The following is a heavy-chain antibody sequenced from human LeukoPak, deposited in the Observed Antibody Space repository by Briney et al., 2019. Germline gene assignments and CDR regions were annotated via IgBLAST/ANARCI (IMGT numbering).Heavy chain of an antibody. Sequence: GGSLRLSCAASGFTFSTYGMHWVRQAPGKGLVWVSRINSDESSTNYADSVKGRFTISRDNAKNTLYMQMNSLRADDTAVYFCAKDAVTTLYYYYYMDVWGKGTTVTVSS. CDR1: GFTFSTYG. V-gene: IGHV3-74*01. CDR3: AKDAVTTLYYYYYMDV. D-gene: IGHD4-11*01. CDR2: INSDESST. J-gene: IGHJ6*03.